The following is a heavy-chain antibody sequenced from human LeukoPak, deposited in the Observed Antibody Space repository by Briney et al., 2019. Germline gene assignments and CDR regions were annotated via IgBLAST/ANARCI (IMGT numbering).Heavy chain of an antibody. D-gene: IGHD2-2*02. CDR3: ARDRGRRIVVVPAAISGGNWFDP. Sequence: ASVKVSCKASGYTFTNYDINWVRQATGQGLEWMGYMKPNSGNTGYAQKFQGRVTITTDESTSTAYMELSSLRSEDTAVYYCARDRGRRIVVVPAAISGGNWFDPWGQGTLVTVSS. J-gene: IGHJ5*02. CDR2: MKPNSGNT. CDR1: GYTFTNYD. V-gene: IGHV1-8*01.